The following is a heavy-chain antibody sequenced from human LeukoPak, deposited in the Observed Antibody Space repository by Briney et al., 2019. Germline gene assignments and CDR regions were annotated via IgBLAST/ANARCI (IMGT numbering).Heavy chain of an antibody. CDR1: GGSISSSSYY. CDR3: ARWIVVVPAADY. V-gene: IGHV4-39*01. J-gene: IGHJ4*02. D-gene: IGHD2-2*01. Sequence: SETLSLTCTVSGGSISSSSYYWGWIRQPPGKGLEWIGSIYYSGSTYYNPSLKSRVTISVDTSKNQFSLKLSSVTAADTAVYYCARWIVVVPAADYWGQGTLVTVST. CDR2: IYYSGST.